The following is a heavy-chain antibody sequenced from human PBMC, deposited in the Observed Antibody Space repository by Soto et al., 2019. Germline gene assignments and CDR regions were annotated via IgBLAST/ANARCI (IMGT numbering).Heavy chain of an antibody. V-gene: IGHV1-69*12. Sequence: QVQLVQSGAEVKKPGSSVKVSCKAFGGTFSNYAISWVRQAPRQGLEWMGGIIPIFSTANYAQKFQGRVKITAEEPTSPAYMELSSLKSEDTAVYYCARGAPFDPWGQGTLVTVSS. J-gene: IGHJ5*02. CDR2: IIPIFSTA. CDR1: GGTFSNYA. CDR3: ARGAPFDP.